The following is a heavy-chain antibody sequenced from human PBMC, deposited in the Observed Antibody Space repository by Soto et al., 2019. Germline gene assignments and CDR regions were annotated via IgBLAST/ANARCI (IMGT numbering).Heavy chain of an antibody. CDR3: ASEGNSANDFCCAD. Sequence: SETLSLTCAVYGGSFSGYYWSWIRQPPGKGLEWIGEINHSGSTNYNPSLKSRVTISVDTSKNQFSLKLSSVTAADTAVYYCASEGNSANDFCCADWGQGTLVTVSS. CDR1: GGSFSGYY. V-gene: IGHV4-34*01. D-gene: IGHD3-3*01. CDR2: INHSGST. J-gene: IGHJ4*02.